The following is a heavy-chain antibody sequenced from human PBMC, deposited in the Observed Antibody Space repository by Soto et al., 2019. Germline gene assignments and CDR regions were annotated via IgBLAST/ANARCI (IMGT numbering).Heavy chain of an antibody. CDR2: IWYDGTNT. CDR1: GFSFSTYG. J-gene: IGHJ6*02. Sequence: QVQLVESGGGVVRPGRSLRLACEASGFSFSTYGMHWDRQAPGKGLQWVAVIWYDGTNTYYADSVKGRFTISRDNSKDTLYQEMNNLRAEDTAVYYCARVEAPLIHSDHYYYGMDVWGQGTTVTVSS. D-gene: IGHD5-18*01. V-gene: IGHV3-33*01. CDR3: ARVEAPLIHSDHYYYGMDV.